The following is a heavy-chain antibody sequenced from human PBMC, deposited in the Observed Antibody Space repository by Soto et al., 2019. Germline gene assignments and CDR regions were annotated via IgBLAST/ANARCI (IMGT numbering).Heavy chain of an antibody. D-gene: IGHD2-2*01. CDR1: GFTFSSYS. CDR3: ATAVVVVPIDY. Sequence: PGGSLRLSCAASGFTFSSYSMNWVRQAPGKGLEWVSSISSSSSYIYYADSVKGRFTISRDNAKNSLYLQMNSLRAEDTAVYYCATAVVVVPIDYWGQGTLVTVSS. V-gene: IGHV3-21*01. CDR2: ISSSSSYI. J-gene: IGHJ4*02.